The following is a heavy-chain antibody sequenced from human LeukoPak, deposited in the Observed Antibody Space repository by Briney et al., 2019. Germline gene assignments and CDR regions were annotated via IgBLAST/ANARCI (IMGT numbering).Heavy chain of an antibody. CDR2: INQDGSEK. CDR1: GFTFVSHW. J-gene: IGHJ4*02. Sequence: GGSLRLSCVASGFTFVSHWMTWVRQAPGKGLEWVANINQDGSEKYYVDSVKGRFTISRDNGKNSLYLKMNSLRAEDAAVYYCARLIPNSSGYYVYYFDYWGQGTLVTVSS. CDR3: ARLIPNSSGYYVYYFDY. V-gene: IGHV3-7*01. D-gene: IGHD3-22*01.